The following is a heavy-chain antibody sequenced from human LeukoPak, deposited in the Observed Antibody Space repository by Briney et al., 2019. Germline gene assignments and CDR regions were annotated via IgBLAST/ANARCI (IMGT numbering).Heavy chain of an antibody. CDR3: AKDKESSGSYSYGMDV. V-gene: IGHV3-9*01. D-gene: IGHD3-10*01. Sequence: GRSLRLSCAASGFTFDDYAMHWVRQAPGKGLEWVSGISWNSGSIGYADSVKGRFTISRDNAKNSLYLQMNSLRAEDTALYYCAKDKESSGSYSYGMDVWGQGTTVTVSS. CDR1: GFTFDDYA. J-gene: IGHJ6*02. CDR2: ISWNSGSI.